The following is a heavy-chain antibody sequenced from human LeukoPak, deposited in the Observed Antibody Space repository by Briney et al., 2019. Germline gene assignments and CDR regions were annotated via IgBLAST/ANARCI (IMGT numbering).Heavy chain of an antibody. CDR2: INTNTGNP. D-gene: IGHD3-22*01. J-gene: IGHJ4*02. CDR1: GYTFTSYV. CDR3: ARDRSQGHYYDSSGHFDY. Sequence: ASVKVSCKASGYTFTSYVMNWVRQAPGQGLEWMGWINTNTGNPTYAQGFTGRFVFSLDTSVSTAYLQISSLKAEDTAVYYCARDRSQGHYYDSSGHFDYWGQGTLVTVSS. V-gene: IGHV7-4-1*02.